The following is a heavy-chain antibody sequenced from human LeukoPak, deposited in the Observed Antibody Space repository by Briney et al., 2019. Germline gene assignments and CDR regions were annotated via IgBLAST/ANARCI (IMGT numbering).Heavy chain of an antibody. J-gene: IGHJ4*02. V-gene: IGHV3-74*01. Sequence: GGSLRLSCAASGFTFSSYWMHWVRQAPGKGLVWVSRINSDGSSATYADSVKGRFTISRDNAENTLYLQMNSLRAEDTAVSYCARDRATAMFDYWAQGTLVSVSS. D-gene: IGHD5-18*01. CDR1: GFTFSSYW. CDR2: INSDGSSA. CDR3: ARDRATAMFDY.